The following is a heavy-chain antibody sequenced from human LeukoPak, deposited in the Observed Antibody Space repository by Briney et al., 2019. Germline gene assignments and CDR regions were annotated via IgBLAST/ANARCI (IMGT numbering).Heavy chain of an antibody. CDR1: GGSINNYY. V-gene: IGHV4-59*01. CDR2: IYYSGST. D-gene: IGHD2-2*01. CDR3: ARDRCSSRSCYLTITQKGYFDL. Sequence: SETLSLTCTVSGGSINNYYWSWIRQPPGKGLEWIGYIYYSGSTNYNPSLTSRVTISLDTSKNHFSLKLSSVTAAGTAVYYCARDRCSSRSCYLTITQKGYFDLWGPGTVVTVSS. J-gene: IGHJ2*01.